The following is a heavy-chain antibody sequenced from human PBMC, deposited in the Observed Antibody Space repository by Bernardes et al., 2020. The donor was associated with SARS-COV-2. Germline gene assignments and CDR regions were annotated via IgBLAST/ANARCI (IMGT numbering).Heavy chain of an antibody. Sequence: ASVKVSCKTSGYSFTNYGVTWVRQAPGQGLEWMGWISPYRGNTVYAQKFQDRLTLTTDTSTTTAYMELRDLRSDDTAVYYCAKNERFNWNSYDASHIWGQGTMVTVTS. CDR3: AKNERFNWNSYDASHI. V-gene: IGHV1-18*01. D-gene: IGHD1-7*01. CDR2: ISPYRGNT. J-gene: IGHJ3*02. CDR1: GYSFTNYG.